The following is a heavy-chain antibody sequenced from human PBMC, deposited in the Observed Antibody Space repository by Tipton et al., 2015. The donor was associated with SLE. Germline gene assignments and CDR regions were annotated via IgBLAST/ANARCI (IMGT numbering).Heavy chain of an antibody. V-gene: IGHV3-30*04. Sequence: SLRLSCAASGFTFNNYAMHWVRQAPGKGLEWVAVVASDGRDKKHTDSVKGRFSVSRDNSKSTLFLQMDSLRPDDTAVYYCARESIAVDYAFDIWGQGTMVTVSS. J-gene: IGHJ3*02. CDR3: ARESIAVDYAFDI. D-gene: IGHD6-19*01. CDR2: VASDGRDK. CDR1: GFTFNNYA.